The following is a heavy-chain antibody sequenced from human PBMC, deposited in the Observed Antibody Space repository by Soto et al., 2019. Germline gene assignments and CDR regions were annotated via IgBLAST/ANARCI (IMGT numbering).Heavy chain of an antibody. CDR1: GGSISSGGYY. CDR3: ARVVPAAHTFDY. Sequence: SETLSLTCTVSGGSISSGGYYWSWIRQHPGKGLEWIGYIYYSGSTYYNPSLKSRVTISVDTSKNQFSLKLSSVTAADTAVYYCARVVPAAHTFDYWGQGTLVTVSS. CDR2: IYYSGST. D-gene: IGHD2-2*01. J-gene: IGHJ4*02. V-gene: IGHV4-31*03.